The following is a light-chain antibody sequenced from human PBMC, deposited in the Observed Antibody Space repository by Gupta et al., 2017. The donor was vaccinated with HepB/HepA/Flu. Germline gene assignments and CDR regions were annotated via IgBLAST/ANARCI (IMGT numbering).Light chain of an antibody. CDR2: ATS. Sequence: EIVLTQSPGTLSLSPGERATLSCRASQAVRNNRLAWFQQIPGQPPRLLIYATSSRAPGIPDRFSGSGSGTDFTLTISRLEPEDFALYYCQQYGGPPQAFGQGTKLEIK. CDR3: QQYGGPPQA. J-gene: IGKJ2*01. CDR1: QAVRNNR. V-gene: IGKV3-20*01.